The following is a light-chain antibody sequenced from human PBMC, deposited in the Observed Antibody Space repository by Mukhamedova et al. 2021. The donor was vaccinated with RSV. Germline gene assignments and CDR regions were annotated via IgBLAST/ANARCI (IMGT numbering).Light chain of an antibody. V-gene: IGLV2-18*02. CDR2: EVT. J-gene: IGLJ1*01. CDR1: SSAVGVYNR. CDR3: SSYTSSDTYV. Sequence: CTGTSSAVGVYNRVSWYQQAPGAAPKLVIYEVTNRPSGVPDRFSGSRSGNTASLTISGLQAEHEDDYYFSSYTSSDTYVFGTGT.